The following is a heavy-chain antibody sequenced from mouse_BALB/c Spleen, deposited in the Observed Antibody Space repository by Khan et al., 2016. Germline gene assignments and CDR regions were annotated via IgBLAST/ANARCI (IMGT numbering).Heavy chain of an antibody. V-gene: IGHV2-9*02. J-gene: IGHJ1*01. CDR2: IWAGGST. Sequence: QVQLKQSGPGLVAPSQSLSITCTVSGFSLTSYGVHWVRQPPGKGLEWLGVIWAGGSTNYNSALMSRLSISKDNSKSQVFLKMNSLQTDDTAMYYCASGGGYWYFDVWGAGTTVTVYS. CDR3: ASGGGYWYFDV. CDR1: GFSLTSYG.